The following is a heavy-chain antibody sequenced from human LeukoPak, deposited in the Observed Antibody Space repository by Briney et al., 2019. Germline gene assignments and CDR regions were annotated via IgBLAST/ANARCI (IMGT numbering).Heavy chain of an antibody. D-gene: IGHD5-18*01. CDR1: GGSLSSYY. CDR2: IYYSGST. V-gene: IGHV4-59*08. Sequence: SETLSLTCTVSGGSLSSYYWNWIRQPPGKGLEGIGYIYYSGSTNYNPSLKSRVTISVDTSKNQFSLKLSSVTAADTAVHYCAGDSYGIDYWGQGTLVTVSS. J-gene: IGHJ4*02. CDR3: AGDSYGIDY.